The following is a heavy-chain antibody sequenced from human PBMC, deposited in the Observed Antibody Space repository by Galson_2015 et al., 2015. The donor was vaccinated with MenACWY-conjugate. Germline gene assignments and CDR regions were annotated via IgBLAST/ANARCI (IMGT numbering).Heavy chain of an antibody. V-gene: IGHV3-49*04. CDR3: TSRLIGVIAAFDY. CDR2: IRSKGFGETT. J-gene: IGHJ4*02. D-gene: IGHD3-22*01. Sequence: SLRLSCATSGFSFGDYTLSWVRQAPGTGLEWVGFIRSKGFGETTEYAAPVKDRFTISRDDSTRIAYLQMNSLKTDDTAVYYCTSRLIGVIAAFDYWGQGTLVTVSS. CDR1: GFSFGDYT.